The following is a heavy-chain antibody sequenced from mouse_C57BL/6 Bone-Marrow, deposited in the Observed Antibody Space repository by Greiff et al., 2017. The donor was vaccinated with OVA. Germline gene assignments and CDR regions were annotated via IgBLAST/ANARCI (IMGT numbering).Heavy chain of an antibody. J-gene: IGHJ3*01. Sequence: QQSCKASGYTFTSYWMHWVKQRPGRGLEWIGRIDPNSGGTKYNEKFKSKATLTVDKPSSTAYMQLSSLTSEDSAVYYCARCSHYGSSYWFAYWGQGTLVTVSA. V-gene: IGHV1-72*01. CDR1: GYTFTSYW. D-gene: IGHD1-1*01. CDR2: IDPNSGGT. CDR3: ARCSHYGSSYWFAY.